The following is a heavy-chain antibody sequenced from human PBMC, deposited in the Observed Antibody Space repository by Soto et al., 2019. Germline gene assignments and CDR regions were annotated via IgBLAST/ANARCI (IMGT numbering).Heavy chain of an antibody. J-gene: IGHJ4*02. CDR1: GGTFSSYA. V-gene: IGHV1-69*13. CDR2: IIPIFGTA. CDR3: ARALSPGIAVAGRD. Sequence: ASVKVSCKASGGTFSSYAISWVRQAPGQGLEWMGGIIPIFGTANYAQKFQGRVTITADESTSTAYMELSSLRSEDTAVYYCARALSPGIAVAGRDWGQGTLVTVSS. D-gene: IGHD6-19*01.